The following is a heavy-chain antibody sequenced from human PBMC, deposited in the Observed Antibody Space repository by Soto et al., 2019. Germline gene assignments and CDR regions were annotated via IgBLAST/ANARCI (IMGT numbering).Heavy chain of an antibody. D-gene: IGHD5-12*01. V-gene: IGHV1-18*01. CDR1: GYAFTRSG. Sequence: VSVKVSCKASGYAFTRSGISWVRQAPGQGLEWMGWISTYNGDTNYAQTFQGRVTMTTDTSTSTVHMEVRSLRSDDTAVYYCAREGVAPYYYYGMDVWGQGTPVTV. J-gene: IGHJ6*02. CDR3: AREGVAPYYYYGMDV. CDR2: ISTYNGDT.